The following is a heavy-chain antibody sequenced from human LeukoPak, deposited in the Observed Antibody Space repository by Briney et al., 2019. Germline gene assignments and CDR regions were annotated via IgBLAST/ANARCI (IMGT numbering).Heavy chain of an antibody. J-gene: IGHJ6*02. CDR2: IYYSGST. CDR3: ASSPPYYYYGMDV. V-gene: IGHV4-59*11. CDR1: GGSISSHY. Sequence: SETLSLTCTVSGGSISSHYWSWIRQPPGKGLEWIGYIYYSGSTNYNPSLKSRVTISVDTSKNQFSLKLSSVTAADTAVYYCASSPPYYYYGMDVWGQGTTVTVSS.